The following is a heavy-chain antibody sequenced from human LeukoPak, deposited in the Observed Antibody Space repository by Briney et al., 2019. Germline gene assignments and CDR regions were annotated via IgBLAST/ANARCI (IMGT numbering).Heavy chain of an antibody. V-gene: IGHV4-39*07. J-gene: IGHJ5*02. CDR3: ARGGVELRYSRTPLKNWFDP. CDR2: IFYSGSS. CDR1: GGSISSSSYY. D-gene: IGHD1-7*01. Sequence: SETLSLTCTVSGGSISSSSYYWGWIRQPPGKGLEWIGSIFYSGSSYYNPSLKSRVTMSVDTSMNQFSLKLSSVTAADTAVYYCARGGVELRYSRTPLKNWFDPWGQGTLVTVSS.